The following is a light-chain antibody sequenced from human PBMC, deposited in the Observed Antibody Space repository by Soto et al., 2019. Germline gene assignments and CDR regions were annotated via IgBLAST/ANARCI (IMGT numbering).Light chain of an antibody. J-gene: IGKJ1*01. CDR3: QQYNNWPRT. V-gene: IGKV3-15*01. Sequence: EIVMTQSPATLSVSPGERATLSCRASQSVSSNLAWYQHKPDQAPSLLIYGASTRATGIPARFSGSGSGTEFTLTISSLQSEDFAVYYCQQYNNWPRTFGQGTKVEIK. CDR1: QSVSSN. CDR2: GAS.